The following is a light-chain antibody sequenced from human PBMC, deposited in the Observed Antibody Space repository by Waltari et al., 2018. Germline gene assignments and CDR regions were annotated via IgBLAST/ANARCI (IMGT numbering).Light chain of an antibody. V-gene: IGKV1-39*01. CDR2: AAS. CDR1: QSISTS. CDR3: QQSYRAPQT. J-gene: IGKJ4*01. Sequence: DIQVTQSPSSLSASVGDRVTITCRTSQSISTSLNWYQQKPGKPPKLLVFAASALQSGVPSRLGGSGSQTDFTLTIRNLQPEDFATYYCQQSYRAPQTFGGGTKVDMK.